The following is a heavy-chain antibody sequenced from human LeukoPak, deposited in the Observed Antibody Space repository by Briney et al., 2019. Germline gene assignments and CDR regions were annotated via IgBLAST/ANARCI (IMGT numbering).Heavy chain of an antibody. D-gene: IGHD3-10*01. CDR2: INHSGST. V-gene: IGHV4-34*01. J-gene: IGHJ5*02. Sequence: KPSETLSLTCSVSGGSISNYYWSWIRQPPGKGLEWIGEINHSGSTNYNPSLKSRVTISVDTSKNQFSLKLSSVTAADTAVYYCARKYGSGSYFSRNWFDPWGQGTLVTVSS. CDR1: GGSISNYY. CDR3: ARKYGSGSYFSRNWFDP.